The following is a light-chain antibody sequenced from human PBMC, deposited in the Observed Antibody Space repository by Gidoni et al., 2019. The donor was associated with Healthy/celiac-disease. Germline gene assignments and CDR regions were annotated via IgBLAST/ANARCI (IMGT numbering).Light chain of an antibody. Sequence: DIVMTQSPDSLAVSLGERANINCKSSQSVLYSSNNKNYLAWYQQKPGQPPKLRIYWASTRESGVHDRFSGSGSGTDFTLTISSLQAEDVAVYYCQQYYSTLWTFGQGTKVEIK. CDR2: WAS. CDR3: QQYYSTLWT. J-gene: IGKJ1*01. V-gene: IGKV4-1*01. CDR1: QSVLYSSNNKNY.